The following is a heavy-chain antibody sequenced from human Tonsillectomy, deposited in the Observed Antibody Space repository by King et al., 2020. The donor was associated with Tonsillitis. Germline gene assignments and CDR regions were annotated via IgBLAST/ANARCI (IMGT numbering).Heavy chain of an antibody. Sequence: QLVQSGAEVKKPGSSVKVSCKASGGTFSNYAISWVRQAPGQGLEWMGGIIPIFGTANYAQKFQGRVTIIADKFMSTAYMELSSLRSDATAMYYCARDVQGIAVHGGAFDIWGQGTMVTVSS. D-gene: IGHD6-19*01. CDR2: IIPIFGTA. CDR1: GGTFSNYA. V-gene: IGHV1-69*14. J-gene: IGHJ3*02. CDR3: ARDVQGIAVHGGAFDI.